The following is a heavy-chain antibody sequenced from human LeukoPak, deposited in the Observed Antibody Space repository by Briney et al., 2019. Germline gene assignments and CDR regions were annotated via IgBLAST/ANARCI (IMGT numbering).Heavy chain of an antibody. CDR2: INPNSGGT. J-gene: IGHJ4*02. D-gene: IGHD5/OR15-5a*01. V-gene: IGHV1-2*02. Sequence: GASVKVSCKASGYTFTSYAMNWVRQAPGQGLEWMGWINPNSGGTNYAQKFQGRVTMTRDTSISTAYMELSRLRSDDTAVYYCARGMRFYGLHDPGFDYWGQGTLVTVSS. CDR3: ARGMRFYGLHDPGFDY. CDR1: GYTFTSYA.